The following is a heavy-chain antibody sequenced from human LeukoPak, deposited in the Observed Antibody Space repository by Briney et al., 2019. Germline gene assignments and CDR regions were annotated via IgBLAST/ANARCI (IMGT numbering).Heavy chain of an antibody. V-gene: IGHV4-39*01. Sequence: PSETLSLTCTVSGGSISSNGYFWGWIRQSPGKGLEWIGSLHYSGSTHYNPSLKRRVTISVDMSKDQFSLKLSSVTAADTAVYYCASTHSSGRYIDYWGQGTLVTVSS. CDR2: LHYSGST. CDR1: GGSISSNGYF. D-gene: IGHD3-22*01. J-gene: IGHJ4*02. CDR3: ASTHSSGRYIDY.